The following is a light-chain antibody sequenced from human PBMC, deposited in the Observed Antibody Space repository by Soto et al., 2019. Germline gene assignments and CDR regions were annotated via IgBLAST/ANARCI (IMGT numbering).Light chain of an antibody. CDR3: QQYSSWSPIT. V-gene: IGKV3-15*01. J-gene: IGKJ5*01. CDR2: GAT. CDR1: QSVSGN. Sequence: EIVMTQSPATLSVSPGERVTLSCTARQSVSGNLAWYQQKPGQPPRLLIFGATTRAPDVHARFSGSGSATEFTLTINNLQSRDSAVYYCQQYSSWSPITFGQGTRLEI.